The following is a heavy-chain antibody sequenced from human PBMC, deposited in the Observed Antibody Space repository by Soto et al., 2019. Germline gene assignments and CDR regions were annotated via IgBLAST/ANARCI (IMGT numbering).Heavy chain of an antibody. CDR3: AREGDYYDSSGFPNWCDP. J-gene: IGHJ5*02. V-gene: IGHV1-69*06. Sequence: ASVKVSCKASGGTFSSYAISWVRQAPGQRLEWMGGIIPIFGTANYAQKFQARVTITADKSTSTAYMELSSLRSEDTAVYYCAREGDYYDSSGFPNWCDPWGQGTLVTVSS. CDR2: IIPIFGTA. CDR1: GGTFSSYA. D-gene: IGHD3-22*01.